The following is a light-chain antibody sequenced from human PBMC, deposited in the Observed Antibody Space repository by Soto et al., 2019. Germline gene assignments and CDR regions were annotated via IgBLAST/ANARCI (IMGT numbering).Light chain of an antibody. V-gene: IGKV3-15*01. CDR1: QSVSSN. CDR3: QQYETFSGT. J-gene: IGKJ1*01. Sequence: EIVMTQSTATLSVCPGERATFSCRASQSVSSNLAWYQQKPGQAPRLLIYGASTRATGIPDRFSGSGSGTDFTLTIASLQPDDFATYYCQQYETFSGTFGPGTKVDI. CDR2: GAS.